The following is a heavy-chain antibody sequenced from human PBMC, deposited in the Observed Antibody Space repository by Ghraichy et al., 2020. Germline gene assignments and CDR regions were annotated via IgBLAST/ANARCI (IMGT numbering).Heavy chain of an antibody. CDR1: GFNFSRYA. J-gene: IGHJ2*01. V-gene: IGHV3-30*04. CDR3: ARDRLATTGAGGKGYFDL. CDR2: ISYDGSNK. Sequence: VGSLRLSCAASGFNFSRYAMHWVRQAPGKGLEWVALISYDGSNKYYADSVKGRFTISRDNSENTMYLEMNSLRTEDTAVYYCARDRLATTGAGGKGYFDLWGRGTLVTVSS. D-gene: IGHD6-13*01.